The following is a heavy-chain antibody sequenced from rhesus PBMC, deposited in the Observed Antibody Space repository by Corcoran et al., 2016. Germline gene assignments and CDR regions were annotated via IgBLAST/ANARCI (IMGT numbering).Heavy chain of an antibody. D-gene: IGHD6-25*01. CDR3: ARARGSWNNPYFDY. CDR2: IYGNSAST. V-gene: IGHV4-73*01. Sequence: QVPLQQWGEGLVKTSETLSLTCAVSGGSISGSYHLSWIRQPPGKGTAWIGYIYGNSASTNYNPSLKNRVTISKDTSKNQFSLKLSSVTAADTAVYYCARARGSWNNPYFDYWGQGVLVTV. CDR1: GGSISGSYH. J-gene: IGHJ4*01.